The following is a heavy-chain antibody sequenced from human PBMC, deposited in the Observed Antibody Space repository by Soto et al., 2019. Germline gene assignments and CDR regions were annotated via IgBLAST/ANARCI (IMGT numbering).Heavy chain of an antibody. CDR2: ISYDGSNK. D-gene: IGHD1-26*01. J-gene: IGHJ4*02. V-gene: IGHV3-30-3*01. Sequence: PGGSLRLSCAASGFTFSSYAMHWVRQAPGKGLEWVAVISYDGSNKYYADSVKGRFTISRDNSKNTLYLQMNSLRAEDTAVYYCARDMGGIVSSSFDYWGQGTLVTVSS. CDR1: GFTFSSYA. CDR3: ARDMGGIVSSSFDY.